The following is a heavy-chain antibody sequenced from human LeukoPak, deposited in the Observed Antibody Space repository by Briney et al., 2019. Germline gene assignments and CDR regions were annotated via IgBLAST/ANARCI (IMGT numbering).Heavy chain of an antibody. Sequence: GGSLRLSCAASGFTFSAYWMSWVRQAPGKGLEWVANIKQDGSDKFYADSMKGRFTISRDNAKNSVYLQMDSLRVEDAAVYYCTRDYRGKDVWGRGTAVTVSS. CDR2: IKQDGSDK. D-gene: IGHD3-16*02. J-gene: IGHJ6*02. CDR3: TRDYRGKDV. V-gene: IGHV3-7*01. CDR1: GFTFSAYW.